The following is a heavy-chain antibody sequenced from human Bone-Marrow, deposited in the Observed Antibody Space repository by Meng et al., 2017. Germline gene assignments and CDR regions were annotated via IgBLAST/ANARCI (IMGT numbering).Heavy chain of an antibody. Sequence: QGQLVESGGGVVQPGRSLRLSCAASGFTFSSYAMHWARQAPGKGLEWVAVISYDGSNKYYADSVKGRFTISRDNSKNTLYVQMNSLRAEDTAVYYCAREGVSGLFDYWGQGTLVTVSS. J-gene: IGHJ4*02. CDR1: GFTFSSYA. CDR3: AREGVSGLFDY. CDR2: ISYDGSNK. V-gene: IGHV3-30-3*01. D-gene: IGHD6-19*01.